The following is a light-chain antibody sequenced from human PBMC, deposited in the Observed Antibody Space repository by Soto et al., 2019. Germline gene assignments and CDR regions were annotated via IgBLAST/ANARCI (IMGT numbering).Light chain of an antibody. CDR1: QRISSY. V-gene: IGKV1-39*01. CDR2: AAS. CDR3: QQSYSTPRT. J-gene: IGKJ1*01. Sequence: DIQMTQSPSSLSASVGDRVTITCRASQRISSYLNWYQQKPEKAPKLLIYAASSLQSGVPSRFSGSGSGTDFTLTISSLQPEDFATYYCQQSYSTPRTFGQGTKVEIK.